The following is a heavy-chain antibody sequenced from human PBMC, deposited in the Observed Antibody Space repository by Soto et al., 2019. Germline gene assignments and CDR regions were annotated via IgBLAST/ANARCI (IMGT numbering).Heavy chain of an antibody. CDR3: VGGDCSTDTCYILDF. CDR1: GITFGSLA. Sequence: EVQLLDSGGDLVQPGGSLRLSCAASGITFGSLALGWVRQAPGKGLEWVSGISVSGIDTYYADSVRGRFSVSRDSSKGTMNLQMNDLRGGDTAVYYCVGGDCSTDTCYILDFWGQGTLVTVSS. J-gene: IGHJ4*02. V-gene: IGHV3-23*01. D-gene: IGHD2-2*02. CDR2: ISVSGIDT.